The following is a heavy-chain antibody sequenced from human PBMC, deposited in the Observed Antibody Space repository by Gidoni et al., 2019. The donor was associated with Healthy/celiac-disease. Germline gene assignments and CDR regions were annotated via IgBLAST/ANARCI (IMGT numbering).Heavy chain of an antibody. CDR2: IKSKTDGGTT. J-gene: IGHJ4*02. Sequence: EVQLVESGGGLVKPGGSLSLSCAASGLTLSNAGMNWVRQAPGKGLEWGGRIKSKTDGGTTDYAAPVKGRFTISRDDSKNTLYLQMNSLKTEDTAVYYCTTDGPYSSQGDYWGQGTLVTVSS. V-gene: IGHV3-15*07. CDR3: TTDGPYSSQGDY. D-gene: IGHD4-4*01. CDR1: GLTLSNAG.